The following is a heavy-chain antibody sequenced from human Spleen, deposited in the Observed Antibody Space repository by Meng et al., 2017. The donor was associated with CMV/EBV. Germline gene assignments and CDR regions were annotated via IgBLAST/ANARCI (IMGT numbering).Heavy chain of an antibody. V-gene: IGHV4-59*01. Sequence: SETLSLTCTVSGASISSNYWSWSRRPPGKGLEYIGSISYTGYIEYNPSLKGQVTISLDTSKNHFSLKLTSVTAADTAMYYCAGPDDMGSSPHDPFDMWGQGTMVTVSS. CDR3: AGPDDMGSSPHDPFDM. D-gene: IGHD1-1*01. CDR1: GASISSNY. J-gene: IGHJ3*02. CDR2: ISYTGYI.